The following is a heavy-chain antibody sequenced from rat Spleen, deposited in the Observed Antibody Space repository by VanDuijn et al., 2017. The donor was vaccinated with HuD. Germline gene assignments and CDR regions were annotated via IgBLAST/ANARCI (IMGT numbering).Heavy chain of an antibody. CDR1: GFSLTSNS. CDR3: ARNYYDGSYYYYVMDA. CDR2: IWSNGGT. V-gene: IGHV2-47*01. Sequence: QVQLKESGPGLVQPSQTLSLTCTVSGFSLTSNSVSWIRQPPGKGLEWMGVIWSNGGTDYNSAIKSRLSISRDTSKSQVFLKMNSLQTEDTAMYFCARNYYDGSYYYYVMDAWGQGASVTVSS. D-gene: IGHD1-12*02. J-gene: IGHJ4*01.